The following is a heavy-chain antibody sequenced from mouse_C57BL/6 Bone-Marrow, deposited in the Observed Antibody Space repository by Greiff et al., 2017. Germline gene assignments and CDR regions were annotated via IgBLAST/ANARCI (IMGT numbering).Heavy chain of an antibody. CDR3: AGLWPFAY. Sequence: VQGVESGAELAKPGASVKLSCKASGYTFTSYWMHWVKQRPGQGLEWIGYINPSSGYTKYNQKFKDKATLTADKSSSTAYMQLSSLTYEDTAVYYCAGLWPFAYWGQGTLVTVSA. D-gene: IGHD1-1*02. CDR2: INPSSGYT. J-gene: IGHJ3*01. V-gene: IGHV1-7*01. CDR1: GYTFTSYW.